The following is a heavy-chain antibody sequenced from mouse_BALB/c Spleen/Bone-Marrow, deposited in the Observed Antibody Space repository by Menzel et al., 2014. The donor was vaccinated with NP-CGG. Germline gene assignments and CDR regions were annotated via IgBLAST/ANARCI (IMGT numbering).Heavy chain of an antibody. J-gene: IGHJ4*01. V-gene: IGHV2-9*02. CDR1: GFSLTSYG. Sequence: QVQLQQSGPGLVAPSQSLSIPCTVSGFSLTSYGVHWVRQPPGKGLEWLGVIWAGGSTNYNSALMSRLSISKDNSKSQVFLKMNSLQTDDTAMYYCARGLQYYAMDYWGQGTSVTVSS. D-gene: IGHD2-4*01. CDR3: ARGLQYYAMDY. CDR2: IWAGGST.